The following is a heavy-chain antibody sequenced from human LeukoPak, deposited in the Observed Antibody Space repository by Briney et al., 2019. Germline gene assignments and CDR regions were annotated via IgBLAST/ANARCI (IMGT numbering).Heavy chain of an antibody. CDR2: ISAYNGNT. CDR1: GYTFTSYG. CDR3: ARDPDPSLIKHIVVAPAATH. D-gene: IGHD2-2*01. V-gene: IGHV1-18*01. Sequence: GASVKVSCKASGYTFTSYGISWVRQAPGQGLEWMGWISAYNGNTNYAQKLQGRVTMTTDTSTSTAYMELRSLRSDDTAVYYCARDPDPSLIKHIVVAPAATHWGQGTLVTVSS. J-gene: IGHJ4*02.